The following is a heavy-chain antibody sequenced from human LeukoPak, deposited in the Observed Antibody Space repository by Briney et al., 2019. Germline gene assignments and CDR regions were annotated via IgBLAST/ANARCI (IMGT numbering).Heavy chain of an antibody. D-gene: IGHD4-11*01. CDR2: IYPGDSDT. V-gene: IGHV5-51*01. J-gene: IGHJ3*02. CDR1: GYSFTSYW. Sequence: GESLKISCKGFGYSFTSYWIGWVRQMPGKDLEWMGIIYPGDSDTRYSPSFQGQVTISADKSISTAYLQWSSLKASDTAMYYCARPYDYSNKYAFDIWGQGTKVTVSS. CDR3: ARPYDYSNKYAFDI.